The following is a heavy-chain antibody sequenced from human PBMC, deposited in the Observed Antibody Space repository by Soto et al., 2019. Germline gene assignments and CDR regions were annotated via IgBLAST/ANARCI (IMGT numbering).Heavy chain of an antibody. V-gene: IGHV3-53*01. CDR1: GLTVSGKKY. J-gene: IGHJ3*01. CDR2: LYDVDGS. CDR3: ATWHEREHAYDV. Sequence: DVQLVESGGGLMQPGEPLRLSCAAYGLTVSGKKYVAWVRQAPGKGLEWVSALYDVDGSFYADSVKGRFTTSSDSSKTTVYLQMNGLRPDDTAVYYCATWHEREHAYDVWGQGTTVTVSS. D-gene: IGHD1-1*01.